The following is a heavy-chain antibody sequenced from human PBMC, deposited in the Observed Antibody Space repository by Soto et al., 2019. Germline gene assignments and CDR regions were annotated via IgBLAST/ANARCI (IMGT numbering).Heavy chain of an antibody. CDR2: IYPGDSDT. CDR3: AGGYCSGGSCYHDAFDI. CDR1: GYSFTSYW. V-gene: IGHV5-51*01. D-gene: IGHD2-15*01. J-gene: IGHJ3*02. Sequence: GESLKISCKGSGYSFTSYWIGWVRQMPGKGLEWMGIIYPGDSDTRYSPSFQGRVTISADKSISTAYLQWSSLKASDTAMYYCAGGYCSGGSCYHDAFDIWGQGTMVTVSS.